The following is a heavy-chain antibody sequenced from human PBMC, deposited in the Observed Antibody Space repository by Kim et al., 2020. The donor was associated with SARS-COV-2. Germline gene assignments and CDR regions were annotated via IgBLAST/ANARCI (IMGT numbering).Heavy chain of an antibody. D-gene: IGHD3-10*01. Sequence: ASVKVSCKASGYTFTSYAMHWVRQAPGQRLEWMGWINAGNGNTKYSQKFQGRVTITRDTSASTAYMELSSLRSEDTAVYYCARAFLWYGPHRGDNYYYYGMDVWGQGTTVTVSS. CDR1: GYTFTSYA. J-gene: IGHJ6*02. CDR3: ARAFLWYGPHRGDNYYYYGMDV. V-gene: IGHV1-3*01. CDR2: INAGNGNT.